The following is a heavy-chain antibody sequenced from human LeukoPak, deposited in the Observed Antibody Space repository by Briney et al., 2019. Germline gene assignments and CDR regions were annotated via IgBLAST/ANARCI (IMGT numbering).Heavy chain of an antibody. Sequence: KRQKGVAVIWYDGSNKYYADSVKGRFTISRDNSKNTLYLQMNSLRAEDTAVYYCAGVDYHFDYWGQGTLVTVSS. D-gene: IGHD4-11*01. CDR2: IWYDGSNK. V-gene: IGHV3-33*01. CDR3: AGVDYHFDY. J-gene: IGHJ4*02.